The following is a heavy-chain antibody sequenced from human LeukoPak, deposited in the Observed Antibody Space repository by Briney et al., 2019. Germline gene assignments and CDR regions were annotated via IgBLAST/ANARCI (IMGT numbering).Heavy chain of an antibody. CDR2: IYNGGII. J-gene: IGHJ3*02. D-gene: IGHD3-10*01. CDR3: AKSNGYGLVDI. CDR1: GDSISRYY. Sequence: SETLSLTCTVSGDSISRYYWSWIRQPAGKGLEWIGRIYNGGIITYSPSLKSRVTMSIDTSNNQFSLRLRFVTAADTAVYYCAKSNGYGLVDIWGQGTMVTVSS. V-gene: IGHV4-4*07.